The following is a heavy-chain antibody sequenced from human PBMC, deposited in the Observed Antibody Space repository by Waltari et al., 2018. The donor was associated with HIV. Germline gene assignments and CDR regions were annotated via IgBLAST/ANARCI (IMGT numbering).Heavy chain of an antibody. CDR2: IKSKTDGGTT. V-gene: IGHV3-15*01. J-gene: IGHJ4*02. Sequence: EVQLVESGGGLVKPGGSLRLSCAASGFTFTNAWMTWVRQSPGKGLEWVGRIKSKTDGGTTDYAAPVKGRFTISRDDSRNTQYLQMNSLNTEDTAVYYCTTALLDYWGQGTLVTVSS. CDR3: TTALLDY. CDR1: GFTFTNAW.